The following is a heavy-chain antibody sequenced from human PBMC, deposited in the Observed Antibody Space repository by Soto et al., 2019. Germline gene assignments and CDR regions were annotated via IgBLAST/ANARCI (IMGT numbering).Heavy chain of an antibody. Sequence: GDAPKFSGTGSGFNFDTFWNAWVLQMPGKGLARMWIIYPGNLDTSYSKSFQGHLTMSVDKSINTAYQQWNNLETSATAMYYWARLLGYSFGHQEFFDYWGQGTPVTVS. CDR1: GFNFDTFW. J-gene: IGHJ4*02. V-gene: IGHV5-51*01. CDR3: ARLLGYSFGHQEFFDY. D-gene: IGHD5-18*01. CDR2: IYPGNLDT.